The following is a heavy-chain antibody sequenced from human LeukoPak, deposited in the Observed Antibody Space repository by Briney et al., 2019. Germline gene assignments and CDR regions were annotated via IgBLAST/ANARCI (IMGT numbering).Heavy chain of an antibody. CDR1: GFTFSSYG. J-gene: IGHJ4*02. V-gene: IGHV3-33*06. Sequence: PGGSLRLSSAASGFTFSSYGMHWVRQAPGKGLEWVAVIWYDGSNKYYADSVKGRFTISRDNSKNTLYLQMNSLRAEDTAVYYCAKDPDRHYYDSSGYYPGGQGTLVTVSS. CDR3: AKDPDRHYYDSSGYYP. CDR2: IWYDGSNK. D-gene: IGHD3-22*01.